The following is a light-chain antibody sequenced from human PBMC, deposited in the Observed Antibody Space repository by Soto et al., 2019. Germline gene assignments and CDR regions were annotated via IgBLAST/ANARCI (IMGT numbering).Light chain of an antibody. CDR1: QSVLYSSNNKNY. CDR3: QQYYNTPFT. V-gene: IGKV4-1*01. CDR2: WAS. J-gene: IGKJ5*01. Sequence: DIVMTQSPDSLAVSLGERATINCKSRQSVLYSSNNKNYLAWYQQKPGQPPKLLIYWASTRESGVPDRFSGSRSGTDFTLTISSLQAEDVAVYYCQQYYNTPFTFGQGTRLEIK.